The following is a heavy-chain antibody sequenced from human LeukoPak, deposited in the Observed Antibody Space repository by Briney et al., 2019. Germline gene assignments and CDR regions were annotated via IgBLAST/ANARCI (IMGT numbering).Heavy chain of an antibody. Sequence: SETLSLTCTVSGGSISSYYWSWIRQPPGKGLDWIGYIYYTGSTNYNPSLKSRVTLSVDTSKNQFSLKLSSVTAADTAVYYCARHTVERGWYYFDYWGQGTLVTVSS. CDR1: GGSISSYY. D-gene: IGHD6-19*01. J-gene: IGHJ4*02. V-gene: IGHV4-59*08. CDR3: ARHTVERGWYYFDY. CDR2: IYYTGST.